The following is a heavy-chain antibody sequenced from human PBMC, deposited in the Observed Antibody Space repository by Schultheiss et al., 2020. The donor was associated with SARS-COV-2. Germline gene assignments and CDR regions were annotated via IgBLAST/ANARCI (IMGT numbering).Heavy chain of an antibody. V-gene: IGHV4-59*08. Sequence: SCTVSGGSTSSYYWSWIRQPPGKGLEWIGHIYYSGGTKYNPSLRSRVTISVDTSKNQFSLNLSSVTAADTAVYYCARRPPYCSSTSCSPNWHFDLWGRGTLVTVSS. CDR3: ARRPPYCSSTSCSPNWHFDL. J-gene: IGHJ2*01. CDR2: IYYSGGT. D-gene: IGHD2-2*01. CDR1: GGSTSSYY.